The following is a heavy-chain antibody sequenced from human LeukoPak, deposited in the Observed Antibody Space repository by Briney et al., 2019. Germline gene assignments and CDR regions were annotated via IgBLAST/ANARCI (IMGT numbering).Heavy chain of an antibody. Sequence: PGGSLRLSCVGSGFIFSNYAIHWVRQAPGKGLEWVSDISFDGDNEYYAESVKGRFTISRDKSKSTVYLQMNSLRVEDTAVYYCAREPSGNLGELLSSAEYFQHWGQGTRVTVSS. J-gene: IGHJ1*01. CDR2: ISFDGDNE. D-gene: IGHD3-10*01. V-gene: IGHV3-30*03. CDR3: AREPSGNLGELLSSAEYFQH. CDR1: GFIFSNYA.